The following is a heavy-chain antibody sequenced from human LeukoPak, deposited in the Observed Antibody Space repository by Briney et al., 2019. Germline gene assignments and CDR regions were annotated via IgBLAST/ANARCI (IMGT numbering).Heavy chain of an antibody. CDR1: AYSFTSYW. CDR2: IYPGDSDA. D-gene: IGHD2-2*01. CDR3: AIGGGCSSTSCPPFDY. Sequence: GESLKISCKGSAYSFTSYWIGWVRQMPGKGLERMGIIYPGDSDARYSPSFQGQVTISADKSISTAYLQWSSRKASDTAMYYCAIGGGCSSTSCPPFDYGGQGTLVTVSS. V-gene: IGHV5-51*01. J-gene: IGHJ4*02.